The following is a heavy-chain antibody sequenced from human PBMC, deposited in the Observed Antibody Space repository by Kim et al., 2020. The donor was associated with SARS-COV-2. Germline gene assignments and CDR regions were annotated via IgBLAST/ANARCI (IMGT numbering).Heavy chain of an antibody. Sequence: GGSLRLSCAASGFTFSSYGMHWVRQAPGKGLEWVAVISYDGSNKYYADSVKGRFTISRDNSKNTLYLQMNSLRAEDTAVYYCAKDNYGSGSYLLSRYGMDVWGQGTTVTVSS. CDR1: GFTFSSYG. CDR2: ISYDGSNK. CDR3: AKDNYGSGSYLLSRYGMDV. J-gene: IGHJ6*02. V-gene: IGHV3-30*18. D-gene: IGHD3-10*01.